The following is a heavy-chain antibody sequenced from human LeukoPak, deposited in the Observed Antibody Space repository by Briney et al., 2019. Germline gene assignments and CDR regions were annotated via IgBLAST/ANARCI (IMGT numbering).Heavy chain of an antibody. D-gene: IGHD3-10*02. Sequence: GGSLRLSCAASGFTFSSYAMSWVRQTPGKGLEWVSLISWDGGSTYYADSVKGRFTISRDNSKNSLYLQMNSLRAEDTALYYCAKGGVRGYYYYMDVWGKGTTVTVSS. CDR1: GFTFSSYA. V-gene: IGHV3-43D*03. CDR3: AKGGVRGYYYYMDV. J-gene: IGHJ6*03. CDR2: ISWDGGST.